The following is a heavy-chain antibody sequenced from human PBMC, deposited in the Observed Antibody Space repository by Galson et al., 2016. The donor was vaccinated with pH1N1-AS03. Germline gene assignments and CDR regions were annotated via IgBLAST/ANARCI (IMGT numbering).Heavy chain of an antibody. D-gene: IGHD3-3*01. J-gene: IGHJ4*02. CDR3: ARVGKYFDFWSGYSDFDY. V-gene: IGHV4-38-2*02. CDR2: IYHSGST. Sequence: QPPGKGLEWIGSIYHSGSTYYNPSLMSRVTISVDTSKSRFSLKVTSVTAADTAVYYCARVGKYFDFWSGYSDFDYWGQGTLVTVSS.